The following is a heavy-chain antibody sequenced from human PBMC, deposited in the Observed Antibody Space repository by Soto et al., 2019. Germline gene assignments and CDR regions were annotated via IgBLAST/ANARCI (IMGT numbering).Heavy chain of an antibody. CDR3: ATAPMNFDKSAYHTYYYGMDV. Sequence: QVQLVQSGAEVKKPGASVKVSCKASGYNFTGHYIHWVRQAPGQGLEWMGWINANSGGTNFAQKFQGWATMTSDTSISAAYMELSRLRSDDTAVYYCATAPMNFDKSAYHTYYYGMDVWGQGTTVTVSS. CDR2: INANSGGT. CDR1: GYNFTGHY. J-gene: IGHJ6*02. D-gene: IGHD3-9*01. V-gene: IGHV1-2*04.